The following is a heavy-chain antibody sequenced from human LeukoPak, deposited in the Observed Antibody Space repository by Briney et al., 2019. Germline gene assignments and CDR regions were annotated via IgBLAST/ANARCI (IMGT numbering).Heavy chain of an antibody. Sequence: ASVKVSCKASGYSFGDNYVHWVRQAPGQGLEYMGWISPKSGDTNLSQRFKGRLTLTSDTSISTVYMEMRKLRSEDTAVYFCARGRDDSTGHYDAFDIWGHGTMVTVPS. CDR3: ARGRDDSTGHYDAFDI. J-gene: IGHJ3*02. CDR2: ISPKSGDT. V-gene: IGHV1-2*02. D-gene: IGHD3-22*01. CDR1: GYSFGDNY.